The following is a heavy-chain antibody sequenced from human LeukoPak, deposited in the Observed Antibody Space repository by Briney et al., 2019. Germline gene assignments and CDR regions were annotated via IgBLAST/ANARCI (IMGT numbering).Heavy chain of an antibody. D-gene: IGHD6-25*01. Sequence: PSETLSLTCAVSGYSISSGYYWGWIRQPPGKGLEWVSSITSSSRYIYYADSVKGRFTISRDDARSSLYLQMNSLRVEDTAVYYCARERHTFDPWGQGTLVTVSS. CDR2: ITSSSRYI. J-gene: IGHJ5*02. CDR3: ARERHTFDP. V-gene: IGHV3-21*01. CDR1: GYSISSGYY.